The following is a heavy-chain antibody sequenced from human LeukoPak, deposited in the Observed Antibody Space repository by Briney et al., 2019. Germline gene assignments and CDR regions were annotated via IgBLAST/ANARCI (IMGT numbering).Heavy chain of an antibody. V-gene: IGHV3-48*03. CDR1: GFTFSSYE. CDR3: ARDSDRGYSGYDLDY. Sequence: GGSLRLSCAASGFTFSSYEMNWVRQAPGKGLEWVSYISSSGSTIYYADSAKGRFTISRDNAKNSLYLQMNSLRAEDTAVYYCARDSDRGYSGYDLDYWGQGTLITVSS. J-gene: IGHJ4*02. D-gene: IGHD5-12*01. CDR2: ISSSGSTI.